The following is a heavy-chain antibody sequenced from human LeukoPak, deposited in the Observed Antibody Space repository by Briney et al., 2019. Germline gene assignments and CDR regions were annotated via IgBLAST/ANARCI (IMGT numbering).Heavy chain of an antibody. Sequence: GGSLRLSCAASGFTFSSYWMSWVRQVPGKGLEWVAKIKQDGSEEYYVDSVKGRFTISRDNVKNSLYLQMNSLRAEDTAVYYCAREGGSYSYYYGMDVWGQGTTVTVSS. V-gene: IGHV3-7*01. D-gene: IGHD1-26*01. J-gene: IGHJ6*02. CDR1: GFTFSSYW. CDR3: AREGGSYSYYYGMDV. CDR2: IKQDGSEE.